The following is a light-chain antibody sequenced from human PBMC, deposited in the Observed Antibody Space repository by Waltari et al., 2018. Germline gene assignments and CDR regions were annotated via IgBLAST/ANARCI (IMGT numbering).Light chain of an antibody. CDR3: MQALQSPRT. V-gene: IGKV2-28*01. Sequence: DIVMTQSPLSLPVTPGEPASLSSRSSQSLLHSDGYNYLDWYLQKPGQSPQLLISLGSNRASGVPDRFSGSGSGTDFTLKISRVEAEDVGVYYCMQALQSPRTFGQGTKVEIE. CDR2: LGS. J-gene: IGKJ1*01. CDR1: QSLLHSDGYNY.